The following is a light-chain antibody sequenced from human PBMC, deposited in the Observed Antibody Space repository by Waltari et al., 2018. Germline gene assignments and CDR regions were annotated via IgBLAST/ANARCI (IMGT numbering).Light chain of an antibody. Sequence: DIQMTQSPASLSVSVGDRATIICRASQGIRHNLAWYQHKPGKVPKVLIYGTSNLQSGIPSRFSGSGSGTDFTLTISSLQPEDVATYYCQDYNIVFGATFGPGTKVDIQ. CDR3: QDYNIVFGAT. CDR2: GTS. CDR1: QGIRHN. V-gene: IGKV1-27*01. J-gene: IGKJ3*01.